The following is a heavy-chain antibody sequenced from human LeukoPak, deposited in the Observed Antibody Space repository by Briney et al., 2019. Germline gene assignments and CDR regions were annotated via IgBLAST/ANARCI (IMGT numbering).Heavy chain of an antibody. V-gene: IGHV3-74*01. CDR2: INSDGSST. CDR3: APGGYCSGGSCYKEYFQH. J-gene: IGHJ1*01. Sequence: AGSLRLSCAASGFTFSSYWMHWVRQAPGKGLVWVSRINSDGSSTSYADSVKGRFTISRDNAKNTLYLQMDSLRAEDTAVYYCAPGGYCSGGSCYKEYFQHWGQGTLVTVSS. CDR1: GFTFSSYW. D-gene: IGHD2-15*01.